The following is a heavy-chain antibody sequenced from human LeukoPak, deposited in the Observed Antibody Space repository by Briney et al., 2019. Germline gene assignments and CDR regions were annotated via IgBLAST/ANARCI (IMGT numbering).Heavy chain of an antibody. J-gene: IGHJ4*02. Sequence: SETLSLTCTVSGYSISSGYYWGWIRQPPGKGLEWIAYIYYSGSTNYNPSLKSRVTISVDTSKNQFSLKLRSVTAADTAVYYCARAKGDYWGQGTLVTVSS. CDR1: GYSISSGYY. CDR2: IYYSGST. V-gene: IGHV4-61*01. CDR3: ARAKGDY.